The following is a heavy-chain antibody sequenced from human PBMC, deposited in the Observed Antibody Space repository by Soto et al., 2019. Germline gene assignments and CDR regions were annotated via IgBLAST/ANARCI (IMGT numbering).Heavy chain of an antibody. D-gene: IGHD2-15*01. CDR2: ISSSGTGI. Sequence: GGSLRRSCAASGFTFSDYYMTWIRQAPGKGLEWVSYISSSGTGIYYADSMKGRFTISRDNAKKSLYLQMSSLRAEDTAMYYCARAYSDAFDIWGQGTMVTVSS. J-gene: IGHJ3*02. CDR3: ARAYSDAFDI. CDR1: GFTFSDYY. V-gene: IGHV3-11*01.